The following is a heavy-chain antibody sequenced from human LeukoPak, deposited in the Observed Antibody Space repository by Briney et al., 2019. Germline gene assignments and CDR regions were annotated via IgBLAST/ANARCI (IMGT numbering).Heavy chain of an antibody. J-gene: IGHJ1*01. CDR1: GLTFSDYY. Sequence: AGSLRLSCAASGLTFSDYYMSWIRQAPGKGLEWVSYISSSSSYTNYADSVKGRFTISRDDAKNSLYLQMNSLRAEDTAVYYCARGHYELWYWGQGTLVTVSS. D-gene: IGHD3-16*01. V-gene: IGHV3-11*06. CDR3: ARGHYELWY. CDR2: ISSSSSYT.